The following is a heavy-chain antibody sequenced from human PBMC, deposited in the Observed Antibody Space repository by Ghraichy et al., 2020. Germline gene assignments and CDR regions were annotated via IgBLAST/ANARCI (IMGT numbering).Heavy chain of an antibody. CDR3: ARALTNYGDYAFDI. Sequence: GGSLRLSCAASGFTFSDYYMSWIRQAPGKGLEWVSYIRSSGSTIYYADSVKGRFTISRDNAKNSLYLQMNSLRAEDTAVYYCARALTNYGDYAFDIWGQGTMVTVSS. D-gene: IGHD4-17*01. J-gene: IGHJ3*02. CDR2: IRSSGSTI. CDR1: GFTFSDYY. V-gene: IGHV3-11*01.